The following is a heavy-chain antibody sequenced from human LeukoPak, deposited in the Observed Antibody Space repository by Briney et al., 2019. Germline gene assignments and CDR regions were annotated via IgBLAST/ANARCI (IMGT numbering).Heavy chain of an antibody. J-gene: IGHJ3*02. Sequence: ASVKVSCKASGYSFINYGISWVRQAPGQGLEWMGWISVNNGDTNFAQKIQGRVTMTTDTSTSTAYMELRSLRSDDTAVYYCAREGYTSGFPFDIWGQGTMVTVSS. D-gene: IGHD6-19*01. CDR3: AREGYTSGFPFDI. CDR1: GYSFINYG. V-gene: IGHV1-18*01. CDR2: ISVNNGDT.